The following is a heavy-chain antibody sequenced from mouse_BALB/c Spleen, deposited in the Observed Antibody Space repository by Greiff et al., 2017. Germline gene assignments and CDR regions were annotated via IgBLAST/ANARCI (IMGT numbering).Heavy chain of an antibody. CDR3: NDYGSSYGY. CDR2: IDPENGDT. Sequence: VQLKQSGAELVRSGASVKLSCTASGFNIKDYYMHWVKQRPEQGLEWIGWIDPENGDTEYAPKFQGKATMTADTSSNTAYPQLSSLTSEDTAVYYCNDYGSSYGYWGQGTTLTVSS. V-gene: IGHV14-4*02. D-gene: IGHD1-1*01. J-gene: IGHJ2*01. CDR1: GFNIKDYY.